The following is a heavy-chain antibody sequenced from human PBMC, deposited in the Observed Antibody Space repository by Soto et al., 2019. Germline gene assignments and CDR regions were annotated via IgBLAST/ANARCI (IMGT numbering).Heavy chain of an antibody. J-gene: IGHJ4*02. D-gene: IGHD6-13*01. CDR1: GDSISSYY. CDR3: AGAQGYY. V-gene: IGHV4-59*01. Sequence: PSETLSLTCTVSGDSISSYYWSWIRQPPGKGLEWTGEVYNSESINYNPSLKRRVTISVDTSKNQFSLKLSSVTAADTAVYYCAGAQGYYWGQGTLVTVSS. CDR2: VYNSESI.